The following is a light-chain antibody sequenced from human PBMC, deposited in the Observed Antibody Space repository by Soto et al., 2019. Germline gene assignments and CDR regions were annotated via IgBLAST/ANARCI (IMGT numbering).Light chain of an antibody. CDR2: LGS. CDR1: QSLLHSNGYNY. Sequence: DIVMTHSPLSLPVTPGEPASISCRSSQSLLHSNGYNYLDWYLQKPGQSPQLLIYLGSNRASGVPDRFSGSGSGTDFTLKISRVEAEDVGVYYCMQALQTRTTFGQGTKVDIK. V-gene: IGKV2-28*01. J-gene: IGKJ2*01. CDR3: MQALQTRTT.